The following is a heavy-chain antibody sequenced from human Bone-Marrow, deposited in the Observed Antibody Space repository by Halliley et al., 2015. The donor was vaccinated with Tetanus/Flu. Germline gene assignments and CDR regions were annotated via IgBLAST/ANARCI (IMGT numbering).Heavy chain of an antibody. J-gene: IGHJ6*02. CDR2: IHHSGLS. CDR1: GGSISSGGYS. Sequence: GLVKPSETLPLTCSVSGGSISSGGYSWSWIRQPPGKGLEWIGYIHHSGLSNSNPSLKSRLTISVDRSKNQLSLRLSSVTAADTAVYYCARGGDIMDVWGQGTTVTVSS. V-gene: IGHV4-30-2*01. D-gene: IGHD3-10*01. CDR3: ARGGDIMDV.